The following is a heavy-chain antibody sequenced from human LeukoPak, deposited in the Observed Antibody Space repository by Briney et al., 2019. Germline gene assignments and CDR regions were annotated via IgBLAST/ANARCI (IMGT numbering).Heavy chain of an antibody. CDR1: GITVNTNY. D-gene: IGHD3-9*01. V-gene: IGHV3-66*04. CDR3: ARLHYDVLTGPFDY. Sequence: GGSLRLSCAASGITVNTNYMSWVRQAPGKGLEWGSIIFSGGATFYADSVKGRFTISRESSKNTLWLQMNSLRAEDTAVYYCARLHYDVLTGPFDYWGQGTLVTVSS. J-gene: IGHJ4*02. CDR2: IFSGGAT.